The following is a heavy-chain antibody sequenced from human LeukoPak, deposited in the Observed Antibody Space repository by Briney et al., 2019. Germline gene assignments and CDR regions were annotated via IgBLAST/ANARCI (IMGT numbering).Heavy chain of an antibody. CDR2: ISSSSSYI. J-gene: IGHJ3*02. CDR1: GFTFSSYS. Sequence: KPGGPLRLSCAASGFTFSSYSMNWVRQAPGKGLEWVSSISSSSSYIYYADSVKGRFTISRDNAKNSLYLQMNSLRAEDTAVYYCARPATFNYYDSSGRPGDAFDIWGQGTMVTVSS. CDR3: ARPATFNYYDSSGRPGDAFDI. D-gene: IGHD3-22*01. V-gene: IGHV3-21*01.